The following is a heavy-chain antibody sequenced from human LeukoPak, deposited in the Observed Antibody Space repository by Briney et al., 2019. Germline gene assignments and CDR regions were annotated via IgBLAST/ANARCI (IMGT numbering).Heavy chain of an antibody. CDR1: GYSLTEFS. CDR2: FDPEDGET. V-gene: IGHV1-24*01. CDR3: GVGLLFGSLDY. D-gene: IGHD2-21*02. J-gene: IGHJ4*02. Sequence: ASVKVSCKVSGYSLTEFSMHWVRPAPGKGLEWMGGFDPEDGETIYTQKFQGRVTMTEDTSTDTAYMELSSLRSEDTAVYYCGVGLLFGSLDYWGQGTLVTVSS.